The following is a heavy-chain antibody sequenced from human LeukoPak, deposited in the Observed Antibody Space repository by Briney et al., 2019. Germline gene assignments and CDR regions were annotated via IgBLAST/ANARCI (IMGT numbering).Heavy chain of an antibody. V-gene: IGHV1-69*02. D-gene: IGHD2-2*01. J-gene: IGHJ6*03. CDR2: IIPILGIA. CDR1: VGTLISNT. CDR3: ARGGVVPAARDPCYYYYYMDV. Sequence: SVKVSCKASVGTLISNTISWVRQAPAQGREWMGRIIPILGIANYAQKFQGRDTITADKPTSAAYMELSGLRSQDTAVYYCARGGVVPAARDPCYYYYYMDVWGKGATVTVSS.